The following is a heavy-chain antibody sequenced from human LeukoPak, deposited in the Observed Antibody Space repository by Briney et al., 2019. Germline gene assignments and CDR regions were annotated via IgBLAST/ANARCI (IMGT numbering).Heavy chain of an antibody. D-gene: IGHD2-21*02. CDR3: ARDDCGGVCDYPQILKGFDP. CDR1: GGSISSGGYY. CDR2: IYDSGST. Sequence: SETLSLTCTVSGGSISSGGYYWSWIRQHPGKGLEWIGYIYDSGSTYYNPSLKSRVTISVDTSKNQFSLKLSSVTAADTAVYYCARDDCGGVCDYPQILKGFDPWGQGTLVTVSS. J-gene: IGHJ5*02. V-gene: IGHV4-31*03.